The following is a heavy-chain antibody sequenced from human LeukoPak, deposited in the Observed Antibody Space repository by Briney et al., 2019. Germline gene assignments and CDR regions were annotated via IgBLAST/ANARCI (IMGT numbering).Heavy chain of an antibody. J-gene: IGHJ3*02. CDR1: GFTFCSYW. CDR3: ARGKSYALDI. Sequence: GGSLRLSCAASGFTFCSYWMHWVRQAPGKGLEWVANIKEDGGDKHYVDSLKGRFTISRDNAKNSLYLQMNSLRAEDTAVYYCARGKSYALDICGQGTMVTVSS. CDR2: IKEDGGDK. V-gene: IGHV3-7*01.